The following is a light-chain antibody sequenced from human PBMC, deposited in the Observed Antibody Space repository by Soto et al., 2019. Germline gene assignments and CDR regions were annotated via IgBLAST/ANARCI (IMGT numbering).Light chain of an antibody. V-gene: IGKV3-11*01. CDR2: DAS. J-gene: IGKJ3*01. Sequence: EIVLTQSPATLSLSPGERATISCRASQSVGSYLAWYQQKPGQAPRLLIYDASNRATGIPARFSGSGSGTDFTLTISSLEPEDFEVYYCKHRSNWPPSFTFGPGTKVDIK. CDR1: QSVGSY. CDR3: KHRSNWPPSFT.